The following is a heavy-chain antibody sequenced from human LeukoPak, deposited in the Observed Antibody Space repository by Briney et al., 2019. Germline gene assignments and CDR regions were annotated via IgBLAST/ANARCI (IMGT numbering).Heavy chain of an antibody. CDR1: GGSINGFY. V-gene: IGHV4-4*07. Sequence: SETLSLTCTVSGGSINGFYWSWIRQPAGKGLEWIGRIYTSGVTNCNPSLKSRVTMSVDPSKNQFSLTLTSVTAADTAVYYCARESRYSYGVLDYWGQGTLVTVSS. D-gene: IGHD5-18*01. J-gene: IGHJ4*02. CDR2: IYTSGVT. CDR3: ARESRYSYGVLDY.